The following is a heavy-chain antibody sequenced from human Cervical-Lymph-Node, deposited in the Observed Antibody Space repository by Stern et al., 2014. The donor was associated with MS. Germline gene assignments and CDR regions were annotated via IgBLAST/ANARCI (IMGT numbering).Heavy chain of an antibody. V-gene: IGHV5-51*01. D-gene: IGHD4-17*01. Sequence: EVQLVQSGSEVKKPGESLKISCKGSGYSFTANWIAWVRQMPGKGLEWMGIIYPCDSDPRYSPSFQGQVPISADKSISTAYLQWSSLKASDTAMYYCARDYGDYAFDYWGQGTLVTVSS. CDR2: IYPCDSDP. J-gene: IGHJ4*02. CDR3: ARDYGDYAFDY. CDR1: GYSFTANW.